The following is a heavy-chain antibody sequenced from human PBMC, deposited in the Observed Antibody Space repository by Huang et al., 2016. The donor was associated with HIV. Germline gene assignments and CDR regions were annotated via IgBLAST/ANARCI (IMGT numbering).Heavy chain of an antibody. CDR1: GFSLTPTGIA. CDR2: IYWNDDK. D-gene: IGHD3-16*01. V-gene: IGHV2-5*01. Sequence: QITLKESGPTLVKPTQTLTLTCTFSGFSLTPTGIAVGWIRHPPGKALEWLALIYWNDDKRYSPSLKNRLTISKDTSRNQVVLTVTDVDPLDTATYYCARRPLGAGYYFDSWGQGMLVTVTS. CDR3: ARRPLGAGYYFDS. J-gene: IGHJ4*02.